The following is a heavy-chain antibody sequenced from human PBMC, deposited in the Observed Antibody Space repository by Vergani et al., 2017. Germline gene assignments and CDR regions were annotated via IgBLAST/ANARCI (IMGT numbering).Heavy chain of an antibody. CDR3: ARYRIYYGAGSPDY. CDR2: IYHSGST. CDR1: GGSISGYY. Sequence: QVQLQESGPGLVKPSETLSLTCIVSGGSISGYYWNWIRQPPGKRLEWIGYIYHSGSTNYNPSLKSRVTISVDTSKNQFSLRLSSVTAADTAVYYCARYRIYYGAGSPDYWGQGTLVTVSS. D-gene: IGHD3-10*01. V-gene: IGHV4-59*01. J-gene: IGHJ4*02.